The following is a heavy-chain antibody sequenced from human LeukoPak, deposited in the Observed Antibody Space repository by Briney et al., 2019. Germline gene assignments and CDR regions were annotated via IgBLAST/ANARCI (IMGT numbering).Heavy chain of an antibody. CDR1: GFTFSSYA. J-gene: IGHJ5*02. CDR2: ISGSGGST. V-gene: IGHV3-23*01. CDR3: ANHRYYDILGWFDP. D-gene: IGHD3-9*01. Sequence: GGSLRLSCAASGFTFSSYAMSWVRQAPGKGLEWVSAISGSGGSTYYADSVKGRFTISRDNSKNTLYLQMNSLRAEDTAVYYCANHRYYDILGWFDPWGQGTLVTVSS.